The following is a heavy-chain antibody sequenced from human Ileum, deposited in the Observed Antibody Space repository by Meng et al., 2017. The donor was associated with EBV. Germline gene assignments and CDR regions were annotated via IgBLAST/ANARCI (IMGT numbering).Heavy chain of an antibody. CDR2: INHSGST. CDR3: ARGFYTYGSSCFDY. Sequence: QVQLQQWGAGLLNPSETLSLTCAVYGGSFSGYYWTWIRQPPGKGLEWIGEINHSGSTNYNPSLKSRVTISVDKNQFSLKLSSVTAADTAVYYCARGFYTYGSSCFDYWGQGTLVTVPS. V-gene: IGHV4-34*01. D-gene: IGHD6-13*01. CDR1: GGSFSGYY. J-gene: IGHJ4*02.